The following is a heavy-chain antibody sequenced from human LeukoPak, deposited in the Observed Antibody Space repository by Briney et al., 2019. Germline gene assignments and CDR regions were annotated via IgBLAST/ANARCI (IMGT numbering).Heavy chain of an antibody. CDR2: IYSGGST. CDR3: ARGDGNYDFWSGYYTGFDY. CDR1: GFTVSSNY. Sequence: PGGSLRLSGAASGFTVSSNYMSWVRQAPGKGLEWVSVIYSGGSTYYADSVKGRFTISRDNSKNKLYLQMNSLRAEDTAVYYCARGDGNYDFWSGYYTGFDYWGQGTLVTVSS. D-gene: IGHD3-3*01. V-gene: IGHV3-66*02. J-gene: IGHJ4*02.